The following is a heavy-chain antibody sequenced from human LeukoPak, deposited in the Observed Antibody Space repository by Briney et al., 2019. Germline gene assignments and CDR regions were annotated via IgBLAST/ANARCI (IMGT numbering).Heavy chain of an antibody. CDR1: GYILTRNW. CDR2: VYPGDSDT. D-gene: IGHD5-18*01. J-gene: IGHJ5*02. CDR3: ARRGSSYGISGANWFDP. Sequence: GESLKISCKVSGYILTRNWIGWVRQVPGKGLEWMGLVYPGDSDTKYSPSFQGQVTFSVDKSISTAYLQWSSLKASDTAMYYCARRGSSYGISGANWFDPWGQGTLVTVSS. V-gene: IGHV5-51*01.